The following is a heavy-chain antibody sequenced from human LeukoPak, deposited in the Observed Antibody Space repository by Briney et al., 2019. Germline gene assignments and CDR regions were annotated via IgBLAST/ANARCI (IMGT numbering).Heavy chain of an antibody. J-gene: IGHJ4*02. CDR2: INPNSGGT. D-gene: IGHD2-2*01. V-gene: IGHV1-2*02. Sequence: ASVKVSCKASGYTFTAYYMHWLRQAPGQGLEWMGWINPNSGGTKYAQKFQGRVTMTRDTSISTAYMEVSRLRSDDTAVYYCATNPAATRGFDNWGRGTLVTVSS. CDR1: GYTFTAYY. CDR3: ATNPAATRGFDN.